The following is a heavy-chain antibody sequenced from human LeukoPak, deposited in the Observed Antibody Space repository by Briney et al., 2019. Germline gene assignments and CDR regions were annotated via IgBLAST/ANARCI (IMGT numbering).Heavy chain of an antibody. CDR3: AKTYYHDSSGYYYLGWYDP. J-gene: IGHJ5*02. CDR2: IDTGGST. D-gene: IGHD3-22*01. Sequence: GGSLRLSCAASGFTVNSNYMSWVRQAPGKGLEWVSVIDTGGSTYYADSVKGRFTISRDNSKNTVYLQMTSLRAEDTAVYYCAKTYYHDSSGYYYLGWYDPWGQGTLVTVSS. CDR1: GFTVNSNY. V-gene: IGHV3-66*01.